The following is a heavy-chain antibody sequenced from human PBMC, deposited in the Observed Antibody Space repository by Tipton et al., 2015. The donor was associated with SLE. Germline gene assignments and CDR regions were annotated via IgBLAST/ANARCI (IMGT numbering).Heavy chain of an antibody. D-gene: IGHD2-2*01. CDR2: MNPNSGNT. CDR3: ARGFSTSSTTPLRY. CDR1: GYTFTSYD. V-gene: IGHV1-8*01. Sequence: QVQLVQSGAEVKKPGASVKDSCKASGYTFTSYDIGWVRQTTGQGLEWMGWMNPNSGNTGYAQKFQGRVTMARNTSISTAYMELGGLTSEDTAVYYCARGFSTSSTTPLRYWGQGTLVTVSS. J-gene: IGHJ4*02.